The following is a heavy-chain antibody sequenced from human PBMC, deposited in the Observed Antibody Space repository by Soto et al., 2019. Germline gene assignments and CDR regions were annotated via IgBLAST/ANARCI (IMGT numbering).Heavy chain of an antibody. Sequence: EVQLLESGGDLVQPGGSLRLSCVASGFTFDSCGMNWVRQAPVKGLEWVAGVSPHAANTYYADSVRGRFIISRDDSRKTVSLDMNSLRGADSAVYYCATEGAKTTWNFDYWGQGTVVTVAS. CDR3: ATEGAKTTWNFDY. J-gene: IGHJ4*02. V-gene: IGHV3-23*01. D-gene: IGHD1-1*01. CDR1: GFTFDSCG. CDR2: VSPHAANT.